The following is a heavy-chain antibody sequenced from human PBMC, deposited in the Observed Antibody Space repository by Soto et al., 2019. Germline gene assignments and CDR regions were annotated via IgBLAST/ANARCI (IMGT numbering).Heavy chain of an antibody. D-gene: IGHD2-21*01. J-gene: IGHJ5*02. CDR3: ARAVYSYRWFDP. Sequence: GASVNVSCKASVYTFTSYGISWVRQAPGQGLEWMGWISAYNGNTNYAQKLQGRVTMTTDTSTSTAYMELRSLRSDDTAVYCCARAVYSYRWFDPWGQGTLVTVSS. V-gene: IGHV1-18*04. CDR2: ISAYNGNT. CDR1: VYTFTSYG.